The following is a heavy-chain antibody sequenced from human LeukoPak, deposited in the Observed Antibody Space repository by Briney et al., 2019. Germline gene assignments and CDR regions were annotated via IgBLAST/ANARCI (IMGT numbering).Heavy chain of an antibody. J-gene: IGHJ4*02. CDR1: GYTFTSYD. CDR2: INPNSGGT. CDR3: ARSGGVYHGDY. V-gene: IGHV1-2*02. D-gene: IGHD3-16*01. Sequence: ASVKVSCKASGYTFTSYDINWVRQAPGQGLEWMGWINPNSGGTNYAQKFQGRVTMTRDTSISTAYMELSRLRSDDTAVYYCARSGGVYHGDYWGQGTLVTVSS.